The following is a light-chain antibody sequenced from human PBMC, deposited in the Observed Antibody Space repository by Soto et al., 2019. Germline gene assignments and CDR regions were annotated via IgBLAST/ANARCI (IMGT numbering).Light chain of an antibody. CDR2: GTS. V-gene: IGKV3-20*01. CDR1: QSVNTKY. Sequence: EIVLTQSPVTLSLSPGERATLSCRASQSVNTKYLAWYQHKPGQAPRLLIYGTSSRATGIPDRFSGSGSGTDFTLTISRLEPEDFALFYCQQYGSSITFGQATRLEIK. CDR3: QQYGSSIT. J-gene: IGKJ5*01.